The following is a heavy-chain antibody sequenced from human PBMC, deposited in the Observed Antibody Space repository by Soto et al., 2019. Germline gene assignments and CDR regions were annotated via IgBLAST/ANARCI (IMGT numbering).Heavy chain of an antibody. J-gene: IGHJ4*02. Sequence: GSLRLSCAASGFTFSKYVMSWVRQDPAKGLEWFSAITGSGGDTYYADSVKGRFTISRDNSNDMLYLQMNSLRAEDTAMYYCAKGSADTRPYYLASWGQGTLVTVSS. CDR1: GFTFSKYV. CDR3: AKGSADTRPYYLAS. V-gene: IGHV3-23*01. CDR2: ITGSGGDT. D-gene: IGHD3-22*01.